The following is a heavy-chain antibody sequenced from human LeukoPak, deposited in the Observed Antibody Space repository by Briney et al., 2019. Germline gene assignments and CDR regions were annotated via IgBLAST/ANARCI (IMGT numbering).Heavy chain of an antibody. V-gene: IGHV4-28*01. CDR1: GYSISSSNW. D-gene: IGHD2-2*01. Sequence: SDTLSLTCAVSGYSISSSNWWGWIRRPPGKGLEWIGYIYYSGSTYYNPSLKSRVTMSVDTSKNQFSLKLSSVTAVDTAVYYCARIKGSGIVVVPAALDAFDIWGQGTMVTVSS. CDR2: IYYSGST. CDR3: ARIKGSGIVVVPAALDAFDI. J-gene: IGHJ3*02.